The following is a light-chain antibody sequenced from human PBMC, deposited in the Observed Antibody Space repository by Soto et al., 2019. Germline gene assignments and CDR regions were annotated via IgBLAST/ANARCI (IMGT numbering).Light chain of an antibody. J-gene: IGKJ1*01. CDR2: GAS. Sequence: EIMMTQSPATLSVSPGERATLSCRASQSISNRLAWYQQKPGQTPRLLIYGASTRATDIPTWFSGGGSGTEFTLTISSLHSDDLSVYYCQQYSDWPWTFGQGTKVELK. V-gene: IGKV3-15*01. CDR3: QQYSDWPWT. CDR1: QSISNR.